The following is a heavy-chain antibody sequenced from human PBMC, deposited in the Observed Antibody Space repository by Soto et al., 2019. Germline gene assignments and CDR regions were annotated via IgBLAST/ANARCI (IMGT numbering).Heavy chain of an antibody. J-gene: IGHJ4*02. Sequence: QVQLVQSGAEVKKTGASVKASCKASGYTFTSFYMHWVRQAPGQGLEWMGIINPTSASTNYAQKFRGGVTLTRDTSTSTVYVELSSLRSEDTAVYYCVRGGLIYCSGGSCSSLFDYWGQGTLVTVSS. CDR3: VRGGLIYCSGGSCSSLFDY. V-gene: IGHV1-46*03. D-gene: IGHD2-15*01. CDR1: GYTFTSFY. CDR2: INPTSAST.